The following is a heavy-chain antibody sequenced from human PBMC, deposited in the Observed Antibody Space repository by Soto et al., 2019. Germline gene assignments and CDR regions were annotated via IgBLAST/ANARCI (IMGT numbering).Heavy chain of an antibody. D-gene: IGHD5-18*01. Sequence: RASVKVSCKASGGTFSGYAISWVRQAPGQGLEWMGGIIPIFGTANYAQKFQGRVTITADESTSTAYMELSSLRSEDTAVYYCARVSAMAERGDYYGMDVWGQGTTVTVSS. CDR1: GGTFSGYA. CDR2: IIPIFGTA. J-gene: IGHJ6*02. V-gene: IGHV1-69*13. CDR3: ARVSAMAERGDYYGMDV.